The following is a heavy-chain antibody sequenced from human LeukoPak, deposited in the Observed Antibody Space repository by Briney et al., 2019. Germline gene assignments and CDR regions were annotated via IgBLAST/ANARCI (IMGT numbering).Heavy chain of an antibody. CDR1: GFTFSGYW. Sequence: GGSLRLSCAASGFTFSGYWVSWVRQAPGKGLEWVANIKEDGSEKYYVDSVKGRFTISRDNAKNSLYLQMNSLRAEDTAVYYCARDRVTTGYYYSYYYMDVWGKGTTVTVSS. CDR2: IKEDGSEK. D-gene: IGHD4-11*01. CDR3: ARDRVTTGYYYSYYYMDV. J-gene: IGHJ6*03. V-gene: IGHV3-7*01.